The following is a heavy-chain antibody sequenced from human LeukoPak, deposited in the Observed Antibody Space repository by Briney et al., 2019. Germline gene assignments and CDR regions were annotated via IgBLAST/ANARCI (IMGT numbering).Heavy chain of an antibody. J-gene: IGHJ6*02. Sequence: GGNLCFNCAASGFTVSSNYMSWVRPAPGQGLEWGFVIYSGGSTYYADSVKGRFTISRDNSKNMLYLQMNSLRLEETAVYYCARTYGDPPICGMDVWGQGTTVTVSS. CDR2: IYSGGST. D-gene: IGHD4-17*01. V-gene: IGHV3-53*05. CDR3: ARTYGDPPICGMDV. CDR1: GFTVSSNY.